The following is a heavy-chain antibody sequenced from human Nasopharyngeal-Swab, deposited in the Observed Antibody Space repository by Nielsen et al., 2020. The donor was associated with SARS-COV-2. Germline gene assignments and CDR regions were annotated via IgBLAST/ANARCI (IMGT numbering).Heavy chain of an antibody. CDR2: IGWTSDSI. CDR1: GFTFHDYA. Sequence: SLKISCAASGFTFHDYAMHWVRQAPGKGLEWVSGIGWTSDSIAYADSVKGRFTISRDNAKNSLYLQMNSLRAEDTALYYCAKDHRGYSKYMDVWGKGTTVTVSS. J-gene: IGHJ6*03. V-gene: IGHV3-9*01. D-gene: IGHD4-11*01. CDR3: AKDHRGYSKYMDV.